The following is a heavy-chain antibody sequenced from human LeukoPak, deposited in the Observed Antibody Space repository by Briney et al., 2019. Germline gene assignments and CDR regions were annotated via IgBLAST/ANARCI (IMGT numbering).Heavy chain of an antibody. CDR3: ARERGGYYSDY. J-gene: IGHJ4*02. D-gene: IGHD3-22*01. CDR1: GFTVSTVY. CDR2: IYGGPTA. Sequence: GGSLRLSCAASGFTVSTVYMTWVRQAPGKGLEWVSVIYGGPTAYYADSVKDRFTISRDNPKNTLNLQMNSLRAEDTAVYYCARERGGYYSDYWGQGTLVTVSS. V-gene: IGHV3-53*01.